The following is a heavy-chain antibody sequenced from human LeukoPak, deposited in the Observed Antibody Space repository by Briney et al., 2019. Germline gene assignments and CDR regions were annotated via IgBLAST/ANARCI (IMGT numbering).Heavy chain of an antibody. J-gene: IGHJ4*02. V-gene: IGHV1-2*02. Sequence: ASVKVSCKASRYTFTGYYMHWVRQAPGPGLEWMGWINPNSGGTNCAQRFQGRVTMTRDTSISTAYMELSGLRSDDTTVYYCARSIKPSSGGYYFDYWGQGTLVTVSS. CDR2: INPNSGGT. CDR1: RYTFTGYY. D-gene: IGHD6-25*01. CDR3: ARSIKPSSGGYYFDY.